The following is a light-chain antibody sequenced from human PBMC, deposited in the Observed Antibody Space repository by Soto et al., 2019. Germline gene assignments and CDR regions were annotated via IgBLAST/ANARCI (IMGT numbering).Light chain of an antibody. J-gene: IGKJ3*01. CDR2: AAS. Sequence: DIQMTQSPSSVSASVGDRVTIACRASQDISSWLAWYQQIPGKAPKLLIYAASALQGGVPSRFSGSGSGTHFTLTISSLQPEDFATYYCQQSDSFPFTLGPGTKVDIK. V-gene: IGKV1-12*01. CDR3: QQSDSFPFT. CDR1: QDISSW.